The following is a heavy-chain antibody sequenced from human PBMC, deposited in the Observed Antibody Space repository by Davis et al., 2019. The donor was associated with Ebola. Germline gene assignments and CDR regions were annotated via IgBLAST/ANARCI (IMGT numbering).Heavy chain of an antibody. CDR2: ISYDGSNK. V-gene: IGHV3-30*18. CDR1: GFTFSSYG. D-gene: IGHD2-21*01. J-gene: IGHJ4*02. Sequence: GESLKISCAASGFTFSSYGMHWVRQAPGKGLEWVALISYDGSNKYYADSVKGRFTIPRDNSKNTLYLQMNSLRAEDTAVYYCAKGARGAHIVVVIAYDYWGQGTLVTVSS. CDR3: AKGARGAHIVVVIAYDY.